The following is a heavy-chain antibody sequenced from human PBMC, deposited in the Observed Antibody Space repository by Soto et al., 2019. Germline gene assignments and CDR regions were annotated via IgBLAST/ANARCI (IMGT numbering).Heavy chain of an antibody. J-gene: IGHJ4*02. V-gene: IGHV1-3*01. CDR1: GYTLTAYP. CDR2: INAGNGNT. Sequence: ASVKVSCKASGYTLTAYPMHWVRQAPGQRLEWMGWINAGNGNTMYSQQFQARVTITRDTSASTAYMELSSLRSEDTAVYYCARGYSGYLFEYWGQGTLVPVSS. D-gene: IGHD5-12*01. CDR3: ARGYSGYLFEY.